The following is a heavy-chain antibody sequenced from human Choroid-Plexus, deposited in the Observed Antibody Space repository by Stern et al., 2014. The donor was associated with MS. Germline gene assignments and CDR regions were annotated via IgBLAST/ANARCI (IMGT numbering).Heavy chain of an antibody. CDR3: AKDRQYLTYFFDH. D-gene: IGHD2/OR15-2a*01. J-gene: IGHJ5*02. Sequence: VPLVESGGGVVQPGRPLRLSCVASGFTFGSCAMHWVRQAPGKGLERVAGEPYDGSNKYYADSVKGRFTISRDNSQNTLYMQMSSLRPEDTAVYYCAKDRQYLTYFFDHWGQGSLVTVSS. V-gene: IGHV3-30*18. CDR2: EPYDGSNK. CDR1: GFTFGSCA.